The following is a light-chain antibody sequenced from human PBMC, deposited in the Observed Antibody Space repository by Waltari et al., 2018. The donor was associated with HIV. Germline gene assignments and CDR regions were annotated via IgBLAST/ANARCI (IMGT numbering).Light chain of an antibody. J-gene: IGKJ3*01. CDR2: GAS. Sequence: DIQMTQSPSSLSASVGDTITITCRASQSIATHLNWYQQKLGKVPKFLIYGASTLQSGAPSRFSGSGSGTHFTLTITNLQPEDFAAYFCQQSDSYPLTFTPGTKVDVK. CDR3: QQSDSYPLT. V-gene: IGKV1-39*01. CDR1: QSIATH.